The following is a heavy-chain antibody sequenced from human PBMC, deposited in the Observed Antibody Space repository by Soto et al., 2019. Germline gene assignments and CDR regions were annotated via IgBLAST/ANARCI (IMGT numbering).Heavy chain of an antibody. Sequence: PGGSLKISCKGSGYSFTTYWIGWVRQMPGKGLEWMGIIYPGDSDTRYSPSFQGQVTISADKSISTAYLQWSSLKASDTAMYYCARLTPPGLLWFGELFQNWFDPWGQGTLVTVSS. CDR1: GYSFTTYW. CDR2: IYPGDSDT. J-gene: IGHJ5*02. CDR3: ARLTPPGLLWFGELFQNWFDP. D-gene: IGHD3-10*01. V-gene: IGHV5-51*01.